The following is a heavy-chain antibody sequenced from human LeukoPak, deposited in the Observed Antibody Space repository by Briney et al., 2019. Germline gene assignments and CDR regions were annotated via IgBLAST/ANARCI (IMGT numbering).Heavy chain of an antibody. J-gene: IGHJ4*02. Sequence: SVKVSCKASGGTFSSYAISWVRQAPGQGLEWMGGIIPIFGTANYAQKFQGRVTITTDESTSTAYMELSSLRSEDTAVYYCARARGIQLSPFDYWGQGTLVTVSS. V-gene: IGHV1-69*05. D-gene: IGHD5-18*01. CDR1: GGTFSSYA. CDR3: ARARGIQLSPFDY. CDR2: IIPIFGTA.